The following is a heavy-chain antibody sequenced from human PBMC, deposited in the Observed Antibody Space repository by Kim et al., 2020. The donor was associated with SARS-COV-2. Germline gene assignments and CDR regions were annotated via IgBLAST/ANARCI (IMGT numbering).Heavy chain of an antibody. Sequence: SETLSLTCAVYGGSFSGYYWSWIRQPPGKGLEWIGEINHSGSTNYNPSLKSRVTISVDTSKNQFSLKLSSVTAADTAVYYCARDLKKGGGYYYLGNSAYDYWGQGTLVTVSS. D-gene: IGHD3-22*01. V-gene: IGHV4-34*01. CDR3: ARDLKKGGGYYYLGNSAYDY. J-gene: IGHJ4*02. CDR1: GGSFSGYY. CDR2: INHSGST.